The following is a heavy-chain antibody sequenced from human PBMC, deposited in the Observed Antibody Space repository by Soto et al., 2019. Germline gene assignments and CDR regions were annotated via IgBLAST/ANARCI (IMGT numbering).Heavy chain of an antibody. CDR3: ARPRFLEGLSDFDY. CDR1: GYTFTSYG. D-gene: IGHD3-3*01. Sequence: ASVKVSCKASGYTFTSYGISWVRQAPGQGLEWMGWISAYNGNTNYAQKLQGRVTMTTDTSTSTAYMELRSLRSDHTAVYYCARPRFLEGLSDFDYWGQGTLVNVSS. CDR2: ISAYNGNT. V-gene: IGHV1-18*01. J-gene: IGHJ4*02.